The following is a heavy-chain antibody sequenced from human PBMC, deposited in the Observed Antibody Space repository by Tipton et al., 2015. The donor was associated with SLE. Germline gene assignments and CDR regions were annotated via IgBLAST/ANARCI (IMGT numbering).Heavy chain of an antibody. CDR1: GFTFSSYW. Sequence: GSLRLSCAASGFTFSSYWMSWVRQAPGKGLEWVANIKQDGSEKYYVDSVKGRFTISRDNAKNSLYLQMNSLRAEDTAVYYCARAGGIAAAGTYWFDPWGQGTLVTVSS. V-gene: IGHV3-7*01. J-gene: IGHJ5*02. CDR2: IKQDGSEK. CDR3: ARAGGIAAAGTYWFDP. D-gene: IGHD6-13*01.